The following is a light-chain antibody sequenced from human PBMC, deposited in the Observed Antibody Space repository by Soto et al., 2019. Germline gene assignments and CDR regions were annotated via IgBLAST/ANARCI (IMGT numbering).Light chain of an antibody. CDR3: QQCRSYPLT. Sequence: DIQMTQSPSTLSASVGDRVTITCRASQSIFSCLAWYQQKPGKAPKLLIYKAPTLESGVPSRFSGRGSGTEFTLTISSLQPDDFATYYCQQCRSYPLTFGGGTKVDIK. CDR1: QSIFSC. J-gene: IGKJ4*01. V-gene: IGKV1-5*03. CDR2: KAP.